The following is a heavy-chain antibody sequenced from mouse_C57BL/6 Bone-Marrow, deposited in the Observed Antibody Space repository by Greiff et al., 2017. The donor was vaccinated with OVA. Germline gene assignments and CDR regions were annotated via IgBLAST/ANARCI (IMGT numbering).Heavy chain of an antibody. D-gene: IGHD1-1*01. CDR2: IDPENGDT. V-gene: IGHV14-4*01. Sequence: EVKGVESGAELVRPGASVKLSCTASGFNFKNDYMNWVKQRPEQGLEGIVWIDPENGDTEYASKFQGKATITADTSSNTADLQLSSMTSEDTAVYYCTTLIARVVAPDVWGTGTTVTVSS. CDR1: GFNFKNDY. J-gene: IGHJ1*03. CDR3: TTLIARVVAPDV.